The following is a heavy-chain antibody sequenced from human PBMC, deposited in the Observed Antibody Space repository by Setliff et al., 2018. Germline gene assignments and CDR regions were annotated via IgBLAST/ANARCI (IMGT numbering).Heavy chain of an antibody. CDR1: GYTFNTFG. V-gene: IGHV1-18*01. CDR2: ISPYNGDT. CDR3: VRGPGPSVVVAIPFDH. Sequence: ASVKVSCKTSGYTFNTFGISWVRRAPGQGLDWMGWISPYNGDTKSAQKFQGRVTMTIDTSTSTAYVEVASLRDDDTAVYYCVRGPGPSVVVAIPFDHWGQGSLVTVSS. J-gene: IGHJ4*02. D-gene: IGHD5-12*01.